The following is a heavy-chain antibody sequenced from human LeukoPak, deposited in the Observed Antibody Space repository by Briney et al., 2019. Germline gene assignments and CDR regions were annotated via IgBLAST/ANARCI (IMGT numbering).Heavy chain of an antibody. J-gene: IGHJ3*02. CDR1: GYSFTHYW. CDR3: ARPKTRYSNYAFDI. V-gene: IGHV5-51*01. Sequence: GESLKISCKGSGYSFTHYWIGWVRQMPGKGLESMGIIYPADSDTTYSPSFQGQVTTSADKSISTVYLQWSSLKASDTAMYYCARPKTRYSNYAFDIWGQGTMVTVSS. CDR2: IYPADSDT. D-gene: IGHD4-11*01.